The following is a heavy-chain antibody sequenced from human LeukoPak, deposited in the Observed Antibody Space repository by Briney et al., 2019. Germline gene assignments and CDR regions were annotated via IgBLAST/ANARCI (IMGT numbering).Heavy chain of an antibody. CDR2: IYYSGST. CDR1: GGSISSGDYY. Sequence: SETLSLTCTVSGGSISSGDYYWSWIRQPPGKGLEWIGYIYYSGSTYYNPSLKSRVTISVDTFKNQFSLKLSSVTAADTAVYYCARALLSGYYIIDYWGQGTLVTVSS. D-gene: IGHD3-22*01. J-gene: IGHJ4*02. CDR3: ARALLSGYYIIDY. V-gene: IGHV4-30-4*01.